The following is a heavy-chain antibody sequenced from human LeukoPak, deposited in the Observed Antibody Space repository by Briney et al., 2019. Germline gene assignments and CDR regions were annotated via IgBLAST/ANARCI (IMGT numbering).Heavy chain of an antibody. CDR2: IYYSGST. J-gene: IGHJ6*02. CDR1: GGSISSYY. CDR3: ARSESGYLNYYYYGMDV. D-gene: IGHD3-3*01. Sequence: SETLSLTCTVSGGSISSYYWSWIRQPPGKGLEWIGYIYYSGSTNYNPSLKSRVTISVDTSKNQFPLKLSSVTAADTAVYYCARSESGYLNYYYYGMDVWGQGTTVTVSS. V-gene: IGHV4-59*01.